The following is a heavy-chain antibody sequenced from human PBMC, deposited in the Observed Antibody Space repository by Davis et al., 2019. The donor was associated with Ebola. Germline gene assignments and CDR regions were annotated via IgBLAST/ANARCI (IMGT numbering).Heavy chain of an antibody. CDR3: ARGDRTVTKGDYFDY. Sequence: MPSETLSLTCAVSGGSISSGGYSWSWIRQPPGKGLEWIGYIYHSGSTYYNPSLKSRVTISVDRSKNQFTLKLSSVTAADPAVYYCARGDRTVTKGDYFDYWGQGTLVTVSS. J-gene: IGHJ4*02. CDR1: GGSISSGGYS. V-gene: IGHV4-30-2*01. D-gene: IGHD4-17*01. CDR2: IYHSGST.